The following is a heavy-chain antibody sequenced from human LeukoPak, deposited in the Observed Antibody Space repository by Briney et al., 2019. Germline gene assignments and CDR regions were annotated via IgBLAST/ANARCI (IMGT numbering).Heavy chain of an antibody. CDR2: IHYSGST. V-gene: IGHV4-59*01. Sequence: PSETLSLTCTVSGGSISSYYWSWIRQPPGKGLEWIGYIHYSGSTNYNPSLKSRVTISVDTSKNQFALRLSSVTAADTAVYYCARVRESFYDYWGQGTLVTVSS. CDR1: GGSISSYY. CDR3: ARVRESFYDY. J-gene: IGHJ4*02.